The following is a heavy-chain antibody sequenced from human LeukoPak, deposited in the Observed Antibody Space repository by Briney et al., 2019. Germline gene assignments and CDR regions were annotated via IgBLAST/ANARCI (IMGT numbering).Heavy chain of an antibody. CDR1: GFTFDDYA. CDR3: ARDTFLMVAALNYYYYMDV. D-gene: IGHD2-15*01. Sequence: GRSLRLSCAVSGFTFDDYAMHWVRQVPGKGLEWVSGINWNSDSIGYADSVKGRFTISRDNAKNSLYLQMNSLRAEDTAVYYCARDTFLMVAALNYYYYMDVWGKGTTVTVSS. CDR2: INWNSDSI. J-gene: IGHJ6*03. V-gene: IGHV3-9*01.